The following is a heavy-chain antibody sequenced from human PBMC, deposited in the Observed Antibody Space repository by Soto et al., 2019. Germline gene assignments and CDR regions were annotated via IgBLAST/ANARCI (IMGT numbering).Heavy chain of an antibody. CDR1: GFTFSSYA. CDR3: AIENEYSSEKGANDY. V-gene: IGHV3-23*01. Sequence: PGGSLRLSCAASGFTFSSYAMSWVRQAPGKGLEWVSAISGSGGSTYYADSVKGRFTISRDNSKNTLYLQMNSLRAEDTAVYYCAIENEYSSEKGANDYWGQATLVTVSS. D-gene: IGHD6-6*01. CDR2: ISGSGGST. J-gene: IGHJ4*02.